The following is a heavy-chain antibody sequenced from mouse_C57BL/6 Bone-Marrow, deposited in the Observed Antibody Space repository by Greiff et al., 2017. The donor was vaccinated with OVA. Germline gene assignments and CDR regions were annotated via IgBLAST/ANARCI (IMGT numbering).Heavy chain of an antibody. V-gene: IGHV1-26*01. J-gene: IGHJ3*01. CDR2: INPNNGGT. CDR1: GYTFTDYY. CDR3: ASPFGAY. D-gene: IGHD3-1*01. Sequence: VQLQQSGPELVKPGASVKISCKASGYTFTDYYMNWVKQSHGKSLEWIGDINPNNGGTSYNQKFKGKATLTVDKSSSTAYMELRSLTSEDSAVYYCASPFGAYWGQGTLVTVSA.